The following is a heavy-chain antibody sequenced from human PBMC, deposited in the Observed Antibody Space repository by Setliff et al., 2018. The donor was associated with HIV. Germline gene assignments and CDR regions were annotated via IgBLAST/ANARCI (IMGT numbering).Heavy chain of an antibody. CDR3: ATSEWELIDFDY. D-gene: IGHD1-26*01. CDR2: IYFSGRT. CDR1: GGSISSSGYY. J-gene: IGHJ4*02. V-gene: IGHV4-39*01. Sequence: SETLSLTCTVFGGSISSSGYYWGWIRQPLGKGLEWIGSIYFSGRTYYNSSLKSRVTMSVDTSKHQFSLNLNSVTAADTAVYFCATSEWELIDFDYWGQGTLVTVSS.